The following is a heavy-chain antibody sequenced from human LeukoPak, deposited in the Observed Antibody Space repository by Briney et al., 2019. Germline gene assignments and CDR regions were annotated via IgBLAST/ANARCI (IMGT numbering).Heavy chain of an antibody. CDR3: ARLARPSSGWSIFDY. Sequence: SETLSLTCTVSGGSITSYYWSWIRQPPGKGLEWIGFTYDSGDTTSNPSPKSRVTISVDTSKKYFSLKLSYVTAAGTAVYYCARLARPSSGWSIFDYWGQGTLVTVSS. CDR1: GGSITSYY. V-gene: IGHV4-59*08. J-gene: IGHJ4*02. CDR2: TYDSGDT. D-gene: IGHD6-19*01.